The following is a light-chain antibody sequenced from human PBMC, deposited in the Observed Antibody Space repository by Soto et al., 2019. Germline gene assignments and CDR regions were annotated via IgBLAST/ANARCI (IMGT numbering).Light chain of an antibody. Sequence: ENVWTQSPGTLSLSPGERASLSCRASQSVSSSELAWYQQKPGQALRLLIYGASIRATGIPERFCGSGSGTDFTLTINRLEAQEFAVYYWQRYGSSPPVYTFGQGTKLQIK. CDR3: QRYGSSPPVYT. CDR2: GAS. V-gene: IGKV3-20*01. CDR1: QSVSSSE. J-gene: IGKJ2*01.